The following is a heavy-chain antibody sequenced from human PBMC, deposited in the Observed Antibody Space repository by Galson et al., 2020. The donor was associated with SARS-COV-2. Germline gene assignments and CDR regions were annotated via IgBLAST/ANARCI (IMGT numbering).Heavy chain of an antibody. CDR1: GFTISGSW. V-gene: IGHV3-7*01. Sequence: GGSLRLSCKASGFTISGSWMNWVRQAPGKGLEWLAHIKKDGSEAYYVDSVRGRFTISRDNTKNSLYLQMNNLRVEDTAVYYCTAGHYSLWGQGTTVTVSS. CDR2: IKKDGSEA. CDR3: TAGHYSL. J-gene: IGHJ3*01. D-gene: IGHD3-3*01.